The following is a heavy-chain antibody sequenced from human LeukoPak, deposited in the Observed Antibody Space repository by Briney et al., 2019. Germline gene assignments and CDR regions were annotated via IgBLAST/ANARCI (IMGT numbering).Heavy chain of an antibody. Sequence: ASVKVSCKASGYTFTSYDINWVRQATGQGLEWMGWMNPNSGNTGYAQKFQGRVTMTRNTSISTAYMELSSLRSENTAVYYCARDYSGSYVFDYWGQGTLVTVSS. V-gene: IGHV1-8*01. J-gene: IGHJ4*02. CDR2: MNPNSGNT. CDR1: GYTFTSYD. CDR3: ARDYSGSYVFDY. D-gene: IGHD1-26*01.